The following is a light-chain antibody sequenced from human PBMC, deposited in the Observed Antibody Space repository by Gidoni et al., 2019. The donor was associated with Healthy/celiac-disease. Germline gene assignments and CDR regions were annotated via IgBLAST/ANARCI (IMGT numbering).Light chain of an antibody. Sequence: DIQMTQPPSSMSASVRGRVTINFRASQSISSYFNWYQHKPGKAPNLLIYAASSLQSGVPSRFSGSGSGTYFTLTISSLQPEDFATYYCQHSYSTPFTFGPGTNVDIK. J-gene: IGKJ3*01. CDR2: AAS. V-gene: IGKV1-39*01. CDR1: QSISSY. CDR3: QHSYSTPFT.